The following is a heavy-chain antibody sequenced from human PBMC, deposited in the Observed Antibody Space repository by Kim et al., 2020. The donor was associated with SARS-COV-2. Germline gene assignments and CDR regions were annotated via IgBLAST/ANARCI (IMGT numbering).Heavy chain of an antibody. V-gene: IGHV4-4*02. J-gene: IGHJ4*02. CDR3: ARESAYYFDSSGRFFDY. Sequence: LKSRVNISVDKSKNQFSLKLSSVTAADTAVYYCARESAYYFDSSGRFFDYWGQGTLVTVSS. D-gene: IGHD3-22*01.